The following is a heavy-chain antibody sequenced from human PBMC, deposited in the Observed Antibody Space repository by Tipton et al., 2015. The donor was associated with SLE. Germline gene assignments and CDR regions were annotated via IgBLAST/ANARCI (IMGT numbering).Heavy chain of an antibody. D-gene: IGHD3-3*01. V-gene: IGHV4-39*02. J-gene: IGHJ3*02. Sequence: TLSLTCTVSGGSISSSSYYWGWIRQPPGKGLEWIGSIYYSGSTYYNPSLKSRVTISVDTSKNQFSLKLSSVTAADTAVYYCAREAYDFWSGYSDAFDIWGQGTMVTVSS. CDR1: GGSISSSSYY. CDR3: AREAYDFWSGYSDAFDI. CDR2: IYYSGST.